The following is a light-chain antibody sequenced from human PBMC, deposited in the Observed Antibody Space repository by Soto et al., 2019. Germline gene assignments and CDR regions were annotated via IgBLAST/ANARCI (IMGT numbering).Light chain of an antibody. CDR1: QGISSA. CDR3: QQFNSYLLT. V-gene: IGKV1-13*02. J-gene: IGKJ4*01. CDR2: DAS. Sequence: AIQLTQSPSSLSASVGDRVTITCRASQGISSALAWYQQQPGKAPSLLIYDASTLESGVPSRFSGSGSGTDFTLTISNLQPEDFTTYYCQQFNSYLLTFGGGTKVEIK.